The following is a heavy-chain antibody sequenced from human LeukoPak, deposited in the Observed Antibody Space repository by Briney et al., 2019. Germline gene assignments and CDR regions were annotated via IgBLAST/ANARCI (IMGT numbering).Heavy chain of an antibody. Sequence: GESLKISCKGSGYSFTNYWIAWVRQMPGKGLEWMGIIYGGDSETKYSPSFQGQVTISVDKSISTAYLQWSSLKASDTAMYYCARHETGPYFDYWGQGTLVTVSS. CDR2: IYGGDSET. CDR1: GYSFTNYW. J-gene: IGHJ4*02. CDR3: ARHETGPYFDY. V-gene: IGHV5-51*01. D-gene: IGHD1-1*01.